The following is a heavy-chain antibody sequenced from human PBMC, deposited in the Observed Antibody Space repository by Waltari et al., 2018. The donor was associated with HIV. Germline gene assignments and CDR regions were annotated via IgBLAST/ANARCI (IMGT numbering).Heavy chain of an antibody. J-gene: IGHJ4*02. D-gene: IGHD6-19*01. Sequence: EVQLVESGGGLVQSGESLRLSCAVSGLTVSDIYMTWVRQAPGKGREWVSFIYSCDRKYYADSVKDRFTISRDNSKNTLFLQMNSLSAEDTAVYYCARGRFRAGPFDYWGQGTRVTVSS. CDR2: IYSCDRK. CDR1: GLTVSDIY. CDR3: ARGRFRAGPFDY. V-gene: IGHV3-66*01.